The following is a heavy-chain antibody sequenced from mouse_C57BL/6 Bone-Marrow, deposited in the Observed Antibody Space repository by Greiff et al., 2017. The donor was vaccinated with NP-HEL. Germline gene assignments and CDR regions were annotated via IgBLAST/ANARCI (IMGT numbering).Heavy chain of an antibody. Sequence: EVNLVESGGGLVQPGASLRLSCAASGFTFTDYYMSWVRQPPGKAPEWLALIRNKANGYTTEYTASVKGWFTISRANSQTILYLQMNTLRAEDSATYYCEKAPGSSPGWYFDVWGTGTTVTASS. V-gene: IGHV7-4*01. CDR1: GFTFTDYY. CDR2: IRNKANGYTT. D-gene: IGHD1-1*01. CDR3: EKAPGSSPGWYFDV. J-gene: IGHJ1*03.